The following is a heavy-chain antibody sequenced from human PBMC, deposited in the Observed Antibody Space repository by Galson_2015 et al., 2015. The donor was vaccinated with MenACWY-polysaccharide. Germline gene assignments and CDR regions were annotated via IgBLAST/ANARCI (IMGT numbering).Heavy chain of an antibody. J-gene: IGHJ4*02. CDR3: ARKAVAGKRLYYFDY. CDR2: MNPNSGNT. CDR1: GYTFTSYD. Sequence: SVKVSCKASGYTFTSYDINWVRQATGQGLEWMGWMNPNSGNTGYAQKFQGRVTMTRNISISTAHLELSSLRSEDTAVYYCARKAVAGKRLYYFDYWGQGTLVTVSS. V-gene: IGHV1-8*01. D-gene: IGHD6-19*01.